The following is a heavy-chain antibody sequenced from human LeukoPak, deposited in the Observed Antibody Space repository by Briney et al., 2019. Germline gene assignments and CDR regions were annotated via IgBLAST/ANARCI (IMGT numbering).Heavy chain of an antibody. J-gene: IGHJ4*02. CDR1: GYTFTSYD. Sequence: AASVTVSCTASGYTFTSYDINWVRQAPGQGLEWMGWMNPNSGNTGYAQTFQGRVTMTRNTSISTAYMELSSLRSEDTAVYYCARGRIPIYSYGSFAYWGQGTLVTVSS. V-gene: IGHV1-8*01. D-gene: IGHD5-18*01. CDR3: ARGRIPIYSYGSFAY. CDR2: MNPNSGNT.